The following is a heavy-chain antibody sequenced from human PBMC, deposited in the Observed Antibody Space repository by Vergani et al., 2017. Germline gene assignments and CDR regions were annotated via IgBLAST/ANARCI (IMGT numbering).Heavy chain of an antibody. CDR2: IYSNADQ. D-gene: IGHD1-7*01. CDR1: GFSLNTRGVS. Sequence: QITLKESGPTLVKPTQTLTLTCTFSGFSLNTRGVSVAWIRKPPGKALDWLALIYSNADQHYSPSLNNRVTITKDTSKNQMVLTMTNMDYVDTGTYYCVYRKTECGNTGCFYPFYYYYYMDVWGKGTTVTVSS. V-gene: IGHV2-5*04. J-gene: IGHJ6*03. CDR3: VYRKTECGNTGCFYPFYYYYYMDV.